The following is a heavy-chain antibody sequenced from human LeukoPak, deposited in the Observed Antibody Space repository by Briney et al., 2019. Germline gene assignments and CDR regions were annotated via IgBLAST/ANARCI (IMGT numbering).Heavy chain of an antibody. CDR2: ISRSTSTI. V-gene: IGHV3-48*01. CDR3: AAGGYYGINDY. Sequence: GGSLRLSCAASGFTFSSYSMNWVRQAPGKGLEWVSYISRSTSTIYYADSVKGRFTISRDNAKNSLYLQMNSLRAEDTAVYYCAAGGYYGINDYWGQGTLVTVSS. D-gene: IGHD3-22*01. J-gene: IGHJ4*02. CDR1: GFTFSSYS.